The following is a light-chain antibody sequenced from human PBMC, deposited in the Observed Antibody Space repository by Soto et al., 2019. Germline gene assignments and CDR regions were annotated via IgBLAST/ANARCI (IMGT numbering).Light chain of an antibody. CDR1: QSVRSE. V-gene: IGKV3-15*01. CDR2: GAS. J-gene: IGKJ2*01. Sequence: EIVMTQSPATLSVSPGARATLSCRASQSVRSELAWYQQKPGQAPRLLIYGASTRATGIPDRFSGSGSGTGFTLTIRSLQFEDVAVYYCQQYEDWYTFGQGTKVEI. CDR3: QQYEDWYT.